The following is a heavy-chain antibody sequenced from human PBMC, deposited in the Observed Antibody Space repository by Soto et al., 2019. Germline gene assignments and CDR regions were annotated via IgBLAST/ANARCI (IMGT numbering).Heavy chain of an antibody. Sequence: PSETLSLTCAIYGASLGGFHWTWLRQAPGKGLEWIGELIHGGSTNYNPSLKSRVSFSLDTSKNKFSLHLMSVTAADTAVYYCARSPLGYDYVRQTWREVGDSFDIWGRGTMVTVSS. CDR1: GASLGGFH. V-gene: IGHV4-34*12. CDR2: LIHGGST. J-gene: IGHJ3*02. D-gene: IGHD3-16*01. CDR3: ARSPLGYDYVRQTWREVGDSFDI.